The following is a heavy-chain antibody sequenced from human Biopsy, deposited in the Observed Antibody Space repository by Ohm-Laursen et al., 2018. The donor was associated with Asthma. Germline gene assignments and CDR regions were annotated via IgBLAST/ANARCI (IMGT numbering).Heavy chain of an antibody. CDR2: ISGGGGST. D-gene: IGHD5-18*01. J-gene: IGHJ4*02. CDR1: GFTFSSYA. CDR3: ARFKRGYSYGYAGVFDY. Sequence: SLRLSCAASGFTFSSYAMSWVRQAPGKGLEWVSAISGGGGSTYYADSVKGRFTISRDNAKNSLYLQMNSLRDEDTAVYYCARFKRGYSYGYAGVFDYWGQGTLVTVSS. V-gene: IGHV3-23*01.